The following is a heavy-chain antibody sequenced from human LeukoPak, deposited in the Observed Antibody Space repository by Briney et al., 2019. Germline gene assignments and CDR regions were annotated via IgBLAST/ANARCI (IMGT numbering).Heavy chain of an antibody. V-gene: IGHV4-59*08. J-gene: IGHJ5*02. Sequence: SETLSLTCTVSGGSISSYYWSWIRQPPGKGLEWIWYIYYSGSTNYNPSLKSRVTISVDTSKNQFSLKLSSVTAADTAVYYCARHNGQQLLNWFDPWGQGTLVTVSS. CDR3: ARHNGQQLLNWFDP. D-gene: IGHD6-13*01. CDR2: IYYSGST. CDR1: GGSISSYY.